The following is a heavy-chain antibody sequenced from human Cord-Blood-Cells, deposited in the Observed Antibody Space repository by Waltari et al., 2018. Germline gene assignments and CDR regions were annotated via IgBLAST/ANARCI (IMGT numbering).Heavy chain of an antibody. Sequence: QVQLVQSGAEVKKPGASVKVSCKASGYTFTGYYIPWVRQAPGQGLEWMGWINPNSGGTNYAQKFQGRVTMTRDTSISTAYMELSRLRSDDTAVYYCARDRCSSTSCYRDFDYWGQGTLVTVSS. CDR1: GYTFTGYY. V-gene: IGHV1-2*02. D-gene: IGHD2-2*01. J-gene: IGHJ4*02. CDR2: INPNSGGT. CDR3: ARDRCSSTSCYRDFDY.